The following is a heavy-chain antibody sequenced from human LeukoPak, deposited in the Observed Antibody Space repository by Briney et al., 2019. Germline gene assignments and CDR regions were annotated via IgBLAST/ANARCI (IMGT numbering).Heavy chain of an antibody. CDR3: ARDRGYKAIDY. V-gene: IGHV3-69-1*01. D-gene: IGHD2-2*02. CDR1: GFTFSGYS. J-gene: IGHJ4*02. CDR2: ISSSSNI. Sequence: GGSLRLSCAASGFTFSGYSMDWVRQAPGKGLEWLSSISSSSNIYYADSVKGRFTISRDNAKNSLYLQMNSLRAEDTAVYYCARDRGYKAIDYWGQGTLVTASS.